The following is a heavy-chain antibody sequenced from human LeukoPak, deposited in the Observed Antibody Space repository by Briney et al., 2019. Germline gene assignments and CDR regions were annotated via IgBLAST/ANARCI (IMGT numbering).Heavy chain of an antibody. V-gene: IGHV1-18*01. CDR3: ARVGGQLLWFGELYYYYGMDV. D-gene: IGHD3-10*01. CDR1: GYTFTSYG. J-gene: IGHJ6*02. CDR2: ISAYNGNT. Sequence: ASVTVSCKASGYTFTSYGISWVRQAPGQGLEWTGWISAYNGNTNYAQKLQGGVTMTTDTSTSTAYMELRSLRSDDTAVYYCARVGGQLLWFGELYYYYGMDVWGQGTTVTVSS.